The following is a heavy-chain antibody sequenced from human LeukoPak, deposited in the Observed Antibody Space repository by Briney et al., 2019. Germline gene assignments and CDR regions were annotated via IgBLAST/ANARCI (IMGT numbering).Heavy chain of an antibody. Sequence: GESLKISCKASGYSFTSYWIGWVRQMPGKGLEWMGIISPGDSDAIYSPSFQGHVTISADKSISTAYLQWSSLKASDTAMYYCAREMHFGSGSLFLDSWGQGTLVTVSS. J-gene: IGHJ4*02. CDR1: GYSFTSYW. V-gene: IGHV5-51*01. D-gene: IGHD3-10*01. CDR3: AREMHFGSGSLFLDS. CDR2: ISPGDSDA.